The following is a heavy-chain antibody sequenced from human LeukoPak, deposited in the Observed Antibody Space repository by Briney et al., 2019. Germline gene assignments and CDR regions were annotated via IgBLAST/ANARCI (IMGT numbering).Heavy chain of an antibody. CDR2: INQDGSKK. V-gene: IGHV3-7*01. D-gene: IGHD2-21*02. CDR1: RFTFSNYW. Sequence: GGSLRLSCVASRFTFSNYWMSWVRQARGKGLEWVAIINQDGSKKRYADSMKGRFTISRDNAKEALYLQLKSLRAEDTAVYYCAKWGPYCVGDYCPALDSWGQGTLVTVSS. J-gene: IGHJ4*02. CDR3: AKWGPYCVGDYCPALDS.